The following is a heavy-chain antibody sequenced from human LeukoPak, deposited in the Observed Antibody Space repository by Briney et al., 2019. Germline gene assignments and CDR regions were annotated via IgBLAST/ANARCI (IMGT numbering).Heavy chain of an antibody. CDR2: IYTSGST. Sequence: SETLSLTCAVSGGSISSGGYSWSWIRQPAGKGLEWIGRIYTSGSTNYNPSLKSRVTISVDTSKNQFSLKLSSVTAADTAVYYCARADCSSTSCSNPADYWGQGTLVTVSS. V-gene: IGHV4-61*02. J-gene: IGHJ4*02. CDR1: GGSISSGGYS. CDR3: ARADCSSTSCSNPADY. D-gene: IGHD2-2*01.